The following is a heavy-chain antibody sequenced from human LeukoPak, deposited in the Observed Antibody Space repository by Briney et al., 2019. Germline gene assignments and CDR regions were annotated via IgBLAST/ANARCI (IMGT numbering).Heavy chain of an antibody. CDR1: GGSISSGSYY. CDR2: IYTSGST. D-gene: IGHD3-22*01. J-gene: IGHJ4*02. V-gene: IGHV4-61*02. Sequence: SETLSLTCTVSGGSISSGSYYRSWIRQPAGKGLEWIGRIYTSGSTNYNPSLKSRVTISVDTSKNQFSLKLSSVTAADTAVYYCARADYYDSSGYYGVYYFDYWGQGTLVTVSS. CDR3: ARADYYDSSGYYGVYYFDY.